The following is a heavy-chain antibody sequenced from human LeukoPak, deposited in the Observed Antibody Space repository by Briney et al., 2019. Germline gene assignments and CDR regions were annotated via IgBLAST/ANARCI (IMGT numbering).Heavy chain of an antibody. J-gene: IGHJ4*02. V-gene: IGHV3-33*01. CDR3: ARDSCLVRGTITPYFDY. D-gene: IGHD3-10*01. CDR1: GFTFSSYG. CDR2: IWSDGSYE. Sequence: GGSLRLSCAASGFTFSSYGMHWVRQAPGKGLEWVAVIWSDGSYEYYSESVKGRFTISRDNPENTLYLQMNSLRAEDTAVYYCARDSCLVRGTITPYFDYCGQGTLVTVSS.